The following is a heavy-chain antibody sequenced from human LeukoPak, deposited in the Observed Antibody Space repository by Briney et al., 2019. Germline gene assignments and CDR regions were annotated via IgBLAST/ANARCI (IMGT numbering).Heavy chain of an antibody. J-gene: IGHJ6*03. CDR2: ISGGGSII. CDR1: GFTFSDYY. D-gene: IGHD2-2*01. V-gene: IGHV3-11*04. CDR3: ARGFCTTTRCYEFYYYYYMDV. Sequence: GGSLRLSCAASGFTFSDYYMNWIRQAPGKGLEWVSYISGGGSIIYYADSVKGRFTISRDNAKNSLYLEMDSLRAEDTAVYYCARGFCTTTRCYEFYYYYYMDVWGKGTTVTVSS.